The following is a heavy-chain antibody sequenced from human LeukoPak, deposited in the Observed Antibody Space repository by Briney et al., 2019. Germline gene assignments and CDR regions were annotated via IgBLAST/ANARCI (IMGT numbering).Heavy chain of an antibody. D-gene: IGHD6-19*01. CDR1: VDTFTSYD. V-gene: IGHV1-8*03. CDR3: ARVIKPAYSSGNLGY. J-gene: IGHJ4*02. Sequence: ASVKVSCKASVDTFTSYDINSVRQATGQGLEWMGWMNPNSGNTGYAQKFQGRVTITRNTSISTAYMELSSLRSEDTAVYYCARVIKPAYSSGNLGYWGQGTLVTVSS. CDR2: MNPNSGNT.